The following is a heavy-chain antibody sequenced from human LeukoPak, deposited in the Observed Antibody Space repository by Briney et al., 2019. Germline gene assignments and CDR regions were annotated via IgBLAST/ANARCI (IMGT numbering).Heavy chain of an antibody. CDR3: ASIAAAWDYYYGMDV. V-gene: IGHV3-21*01. D-gene: IGHD6-13*01. J-gene: IGHJ6*02. Sequence: PGGPLRLSCAASGFTFSSYSMNWVRQAPGKGLEWVSSISSSSSYIYYADSVKGRFTISRDNAKNSLYLQMNSLRAEDTAVYYCASIAAAWDYYYGMDVWGQGTTVTVSS. CDR2: ISSSSSYI. CDR1: GFTFSSYS.